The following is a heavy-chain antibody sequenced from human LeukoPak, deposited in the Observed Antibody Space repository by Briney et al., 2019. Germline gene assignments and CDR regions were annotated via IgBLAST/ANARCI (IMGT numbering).Heavy chain of an antibody. J-gene: IGHJ4*02. CDR1: GFTFSSYA. Sequence: GGSLRLSCAASGFTFSSYAMHWVRQAPGKGLEWVAVISYDGSNKYYEDSVKGRFTISRDNSKNTLYLQMNSLRAEDTAVYYCARTGAYYDILTGLYAFHYWGQGTLITVSS. D-gene: IGHD3-9*01. CDR2: ISYDGSNK. CDR3: ARTGAYYDILTGLYAFHY. V-gene: IGHV3-30-3*01.